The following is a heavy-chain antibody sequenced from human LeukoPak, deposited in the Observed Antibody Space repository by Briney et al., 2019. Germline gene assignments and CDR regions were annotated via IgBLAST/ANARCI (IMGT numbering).Heavy chain of an antibody. J-gene: IGHJ6*03. CDR3: ARDAYQLRGGFYYYYMDV. V-gene: IGHV4-31*03. D-gene: IGHD2-2*01. Sequence: SETLSLTCSVSGGSISSGGYYWSWIRQHLGKGLEWIGYIYYSGSTYYNPSLKSRVTISVDTSKNQFSPKLSSVTAADTAVYYCARDAYQLRGGFYYYYMDVWGKGTTVTVSS. CDR1: GGSISSGGYY. CDR2: IYYSGST.